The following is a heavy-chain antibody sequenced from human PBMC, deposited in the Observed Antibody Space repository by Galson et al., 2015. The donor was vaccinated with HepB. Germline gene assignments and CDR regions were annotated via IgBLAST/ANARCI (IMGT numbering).Heavy chain of an antibody. CDR3: AKEGRIAAAGYFDY. J-gene: IGHJ4*02. V-gene: IGHV3-43*01. CDR1: GFTFDDYT. CDR2: ISWDGGST. D-gene: IGHD6-13*01. Sequence: SLRLSCAASGFTFDDYTMHWVRQAPGKGLEWVSLISWDGGSTYYADSVKGRFTISRDNSKNSLYLQMNSLRTEDTALYYCAKEGRIAAAGYFDYWGQGTLVTVSS.